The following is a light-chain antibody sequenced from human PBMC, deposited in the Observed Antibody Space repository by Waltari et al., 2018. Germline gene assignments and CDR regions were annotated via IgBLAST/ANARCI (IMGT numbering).Light chain of an antibody. V-gene: IGKV3-20*01. Sequence: EIVLTHSLGTLSQSSGERATLSCRASQSIISALVWYQKKPGKAPRLLIYAASTRATGIPDRFSGSGSGTDFSLTISSLEPEDFAVYYCQHYLSLPVTFGQGTKVEIK. CDR2: AAS. CDR1: QSIISA. CDR3: QHYLSLPVT. J-gene: IGKJ1*01.